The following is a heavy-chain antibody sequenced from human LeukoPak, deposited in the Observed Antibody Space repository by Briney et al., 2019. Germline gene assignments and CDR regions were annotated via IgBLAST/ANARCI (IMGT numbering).Heavy chain of an antibody. Sequence: GGSLRLSCAVSGFSFSSFWMSWVRQAPGKGPEWVANIKEDGSEKYYVDSVKGRFTISRDNAKKSLYLQMNSLTAEDTAVYYCASEPGNSGPFDYWGQGTLVTVSS. D-gene: IGHD3-10*01. V-gene: IGHV3-7*01. CDR1: GFSFSSFW. CDR2: IKEDGSEK. J-gene: IGHJ4*02. CDR3: ASEPGNSGPFDY.